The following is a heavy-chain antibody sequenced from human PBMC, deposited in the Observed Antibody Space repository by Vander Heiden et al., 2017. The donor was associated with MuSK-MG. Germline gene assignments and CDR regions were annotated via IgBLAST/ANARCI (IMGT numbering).Heavy chain of an antibody. D-gene: IGHD2-15*01. CDR1: GFTFTNYA. J-gene: IGHJ4*02. V-gene: IGHV3-23*01. CDR3: VKMVRGAYSPGDY. Sequence: EVELLESGGDLVQPGGSLRLSCAASGFTFTNYAMAWVRQAPGRGLEWISVISGNGDNTFYAGSVKGRFTITRDNSKNTLFLQMSSLRVEDTALYYCVKMVRGAYSPGDYWGQGTLVTVSS. CDR2: ISGNGDNT.